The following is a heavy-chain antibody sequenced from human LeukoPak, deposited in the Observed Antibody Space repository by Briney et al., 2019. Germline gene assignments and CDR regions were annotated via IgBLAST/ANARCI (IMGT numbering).Heavy chain of an antibody. V-gene: IGHV6-1*01. D-gene: IGHD6-6*01. Sequence: SQTPSLTCAISGDSVSSNSATWTWIRQSPSRGLEWLGMTYYRSKWYNDYAVSVKSRITINPDTSKNQFSLQLNSVTAEDTAVYYCARDQEYSSSFLDAFDIWGQGTMVTVSS. CDR2: TYYRSKWYN. CDR3: ARDQEYSSSFLDAFDI. J-gene: IGHJ3*02. CDR1: GDSVSSNSAT.